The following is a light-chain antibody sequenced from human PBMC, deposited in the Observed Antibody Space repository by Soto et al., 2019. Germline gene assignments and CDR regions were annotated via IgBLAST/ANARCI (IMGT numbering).Light chain of an antibody. CDR2: GAS. J-gene: IGKJ5*01. CDR1: QYINTR. V-gene: IGKV3D-15*01. CDR3: QQYNNWPPIT. Sequence: EIVFTQSPATLSSFPGDRVTLSCRASQYINTRLAWYQQKPGQAPGLLIYGASTRATGIPARFSGSGSGTEFTLSISSLQSEDSAVYYCQQYNNWPPITFGQGTRLEIK.